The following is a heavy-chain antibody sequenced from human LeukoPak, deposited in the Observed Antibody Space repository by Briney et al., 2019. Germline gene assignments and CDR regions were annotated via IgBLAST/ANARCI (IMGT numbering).Heavy chain of an antibody. Sequence: GGSLRLSCAASGFTFSSYSMNWVRQAPGKGLEWVSSISSSSSYIYYADSVKGRFTISRDNAKNSLYLQMNSLRAEDTAVYYRARSVLRFLEWPFDYWGQGTLVTVSS. CDR3: ARSVLRFLEWPFDY. J-gene: IGHJ4*02. V-gene: IGHV3-21*01. CDR2: ISSSSSYI. CDR1: GFTFSSYS. D-gene: IGHD3-3*01.